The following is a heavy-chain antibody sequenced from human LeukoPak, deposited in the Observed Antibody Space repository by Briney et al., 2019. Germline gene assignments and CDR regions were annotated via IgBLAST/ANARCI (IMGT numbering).Heavy chain of an antibody. CDR1: GGSISSYQ. D-gene: IGHD3-10*01. V-gene: IGHV4-59*01. CDR2: IHYTGST. J-gene: IGHJ5*02. Sequence: SETLSLTCTVSGGSISSYQWSWIRQSPGKGLECIGYIHYTGSTNYNPSLKSRVTISVETSKNQFSLKLKSVTAADTAVYYCARGGYYGSGNDFRFDPWGQGTLVTVSS. CDR3: ARGGYYGSGNDFRFDP.